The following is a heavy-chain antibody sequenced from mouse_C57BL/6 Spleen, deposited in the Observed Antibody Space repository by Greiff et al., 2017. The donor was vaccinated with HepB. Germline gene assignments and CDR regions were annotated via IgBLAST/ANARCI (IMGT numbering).Heavy chain of an antibody. V-gene: IGHV1-26*01. J-gene: IGHJ4*01. CDR3: ARREVYYDYDGDY. CDR2: INPNNGGT. D-gene: IGHD2-4*01. CDR1: GYTFTDYY. Sequence: EVQLQQSGPELVKPGASVKISCKASGYTFTDYYMNWVKQSHGKSLEWIGDINPNNGGTSYNQKFKGKATLTVDKSSSTAYMELRSLTSEDSAVYYCARREVYYDYDGDYWGQGTSVTVSS.